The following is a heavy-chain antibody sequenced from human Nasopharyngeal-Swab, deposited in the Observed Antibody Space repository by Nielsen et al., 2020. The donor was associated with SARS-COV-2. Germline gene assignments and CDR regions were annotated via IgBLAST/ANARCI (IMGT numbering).Heavy chain of an antibody. CDR1: GYTFTSYG. J-gene: IGHJ4*02. CDR3: ARGQRAAADRH. V-gene: IGHV1-8*02. D-gene: IGHD6-13*01. CDR2: MNPNSGNT. Sequence: ASVKVSCKASGYTFTSYGISWVRQAPGQGLEWMGWMNPNSGNTGYAQKFQGRVTMTRNTSISTAYMELSSLRSEDTAVYYCARGQRAAADRHWGQGTLVTVSS.